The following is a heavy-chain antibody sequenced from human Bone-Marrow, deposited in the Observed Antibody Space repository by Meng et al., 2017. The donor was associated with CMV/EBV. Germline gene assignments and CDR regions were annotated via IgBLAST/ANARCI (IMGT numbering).Heavy chain of an antibody. CDR3: ARGWLRFLEWLPPSDN. CDR2: MNPNSGNT. J-gene: IGHJ3*02. Sequence: ASVKVSCKASGYTFTSYDINWVRQATGQGLKWMGWMNPNSGNTGYAQKFQGRVTMTRNTSISTAYMELSSLRSEDTAVYYCARGWLRFLEWLPPSDNWGQGTMVTVSS. CDR1: GYTFTSYD. D-gene: IGHD3-3*01. V-gene: IGHV1-8*01.